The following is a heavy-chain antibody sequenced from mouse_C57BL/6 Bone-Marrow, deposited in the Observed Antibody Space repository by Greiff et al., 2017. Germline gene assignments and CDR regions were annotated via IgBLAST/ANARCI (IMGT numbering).Heavy chain of an antibody. J-gene: IGHJ3*01. V-gene: IGHV5-15*01. CDR2: ISNLAYSI. D-gene: IGHD2-4*01. CDR3: ARRDYDEGFAY. Sequence: EVNVVESGGGLVQPGGSLKLSCAASGFTFSDYGMAWVRQAPRKGPEWVAFISNLAYSIYYADTVTGRFTISRENAKNTLYLEMSSLRSEDTAMYYCARRDYDEGFAYWGQGTLVTVSA. CDR1: GFTFSDYG.